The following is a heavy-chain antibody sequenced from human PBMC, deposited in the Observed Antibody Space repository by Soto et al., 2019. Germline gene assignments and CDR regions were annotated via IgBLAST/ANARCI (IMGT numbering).Heavy chain of an antibody. J-gene: IGHJ4*02. CDR2: INHSGST. CDR3: ARLTWLRGHIDY. CDR1: GGSFSGYY. D-gene: IGHD5-12*01. Sequence: PSETLSLTCAVYGGSFSGYYWSWIRQPPGKGLEWIGEINHSGSTNYNPSLKSRVTISVDTSKNQFSLKLSSVTAADTAVYYCARLTWLRGHIDYWGQGTLVTVSS. V-gene: IGHV4-34*01.